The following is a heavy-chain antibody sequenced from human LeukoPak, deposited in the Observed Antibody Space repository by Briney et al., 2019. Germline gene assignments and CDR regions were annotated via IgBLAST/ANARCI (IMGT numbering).Heavy chain of an antibody. Sequence: GGSLRLSCAASGFTFSSYAMSWVRQAPGKGLEWVSAISGSGGSTYYADSVKGRFTISRDNSKNTLYLQMNSLRAEDTAVYYCARANAAYYYDSSGYPTPYYFDYWGQGTLVTVSS. V-gene: IGHV3-23*01. J-gene: IGHJ4*02. CDR1: GFTFSSYA. CDR3: ARANAAYYYDSSGYPTPYYFDY. CDR2: ISGSGGST. D-gene: IGHD3-22*01.